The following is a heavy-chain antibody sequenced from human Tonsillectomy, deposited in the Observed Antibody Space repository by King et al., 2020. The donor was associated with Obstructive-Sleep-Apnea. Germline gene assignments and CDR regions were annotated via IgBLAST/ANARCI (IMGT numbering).Heavy chain of an antibody. D-gene: IGHD4-17*01. CDR1: GGSISSYY. J-gene: IGHJ4*02. V-gene: IGHV4-59*01. Sequence: QLQESGPGLVKPSETLFLTCTVSGGSISSYYWSWIRQPPGKGLEWIGYIYYSGSTNYNPSLKSRVTISVDTSKNQFSLKLSSVTAADTAVYYCARDSDYGDSNFDYWGQGTLVTVSS. CDR3: ARDSDYGDSNFDY. CDR2: IYYSGST.